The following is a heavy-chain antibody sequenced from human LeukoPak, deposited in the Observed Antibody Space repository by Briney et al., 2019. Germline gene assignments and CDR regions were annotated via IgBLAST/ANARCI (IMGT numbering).Heavy chain of an antibody. Sequence: PGGSLRLSCAASGFTFSSYAMHWVRQAPGKGLEWVAVISYDGSNKYYADSVKGRFTISRDNSKNTLYLQMNSLRAEDTAVYYCARVVVMAGIVGAKDYWGQGTLVTVSS. V-gene: IGHV3-30-3*01. J-gene: IGHJ4*02. D-gene: IGHD1-26*01. CDR1: GFTFSSYA. CDR2: ISYDGSNK. CDR3: ARVVVMAGIVGAKDY.